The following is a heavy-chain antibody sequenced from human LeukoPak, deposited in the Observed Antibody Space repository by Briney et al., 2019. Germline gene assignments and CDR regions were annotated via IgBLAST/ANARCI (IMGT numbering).Heavy chain of an antibody. V-gene: IGHV4-59*01. CDR1: GGSISSYY. CDR3: ARGGNMVRGVIDYYYYYMDV. J-gene: IGHJ6*03. D-gene: IGHD3-10*01. CDR2: IYYSGST. Sequence: SETLSLTFTVSGGSISSYYWSWIRPPPGKGLEWIGYIYYSGSTNYNPSLKSRVTISVDTSKNQFSLKLSSVTAADTAVYYCARGGNMVRGVIDYYYYYMDVWGKGTTVTVSS.